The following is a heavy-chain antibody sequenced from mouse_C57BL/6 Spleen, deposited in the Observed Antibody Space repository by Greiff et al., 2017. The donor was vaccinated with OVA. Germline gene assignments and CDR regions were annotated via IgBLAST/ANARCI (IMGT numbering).Heavy chain of an antibody. D-gene: IGHD1-1*01. Sequence: VQLQQPGAELVKPGASVKLSCKASGYTFTSYWMQWVKQRPGQGLEWIGEIDPSGSYTNYNQKFKGKATLTVDTSSSTAYMQLSSLTSEDSAVYYWARSTPSYVENYWGQGTTLTVSS. V-gene: IGHV1-50*01. CDR3: ARSTPSYVENY. CDR1: GYTFTSYW. CDR2: IDPSGSYT. J-gene: IGHJ2*01.